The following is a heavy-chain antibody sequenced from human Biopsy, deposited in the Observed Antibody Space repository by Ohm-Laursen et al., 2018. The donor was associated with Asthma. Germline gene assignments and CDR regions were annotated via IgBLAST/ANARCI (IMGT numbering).Heavy chain of an antibody. CDR2: INTGDGNT. Sequence: ASVKVSCKASGYTFIHFAIHWVRQAPGQRLEWMGWINTGDGNTKYSQKFQGRVTITRDTSASTAYMDLRSLRSEDTAMYYCARTYYDFLTGQVNDAFAMWGQGTMVTVSS. D-gene: IGHD3-9*01. J-gene: IGHJ3*02. CDR1: GYTFIHFA. V-gene: IGHV1-3*04. CDR3: ARTYYDFLTGQVNDAFAM.